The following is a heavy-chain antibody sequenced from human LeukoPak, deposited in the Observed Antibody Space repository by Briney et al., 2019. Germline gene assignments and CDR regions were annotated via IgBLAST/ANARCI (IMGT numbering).Heavy chain of an antibody. CDR1: GFTFSNAW. V-gene: IGHV3-15*01. CDR2: IKSKTDGGTT. CDR3: TTTYDYGDYDYYYYGMDV. Sequence: PGGSLGLSCAASGFTFSNAWMSWVRQAPGKGLGWVGRIKSKTDGGTTDYAAPVKGRFTISRDDSKNTLYLQMNSLKTEDTAVYYCTTTYDYGDYDYYYYGMDVWGKGTTVTVSS. D-gene: IGHD4-17*01. J-gene: IGHJ6*04.